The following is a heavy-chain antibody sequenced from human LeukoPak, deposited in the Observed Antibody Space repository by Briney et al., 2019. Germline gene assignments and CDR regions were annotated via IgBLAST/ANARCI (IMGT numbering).Heavy chain of an antibody. D-gene: IGHD5-18*01. CDR1: GYTFTGYY. V-gene: IGHV1-2*02. Sequence: ASVKVSCKASGYTFTGYYMHWVRQAPGQGLEWMGWINPTSGGTNYAQKFQGRVTMTRDTSISTAYMELSRLRSDDTAVYYCARDLGGYSYGFIDYWGQGTLVTVSS. CDR3: ARDLGGYSYGFIDY. J-gene: IGHJ4*02. CDR2: INPTSGGT.